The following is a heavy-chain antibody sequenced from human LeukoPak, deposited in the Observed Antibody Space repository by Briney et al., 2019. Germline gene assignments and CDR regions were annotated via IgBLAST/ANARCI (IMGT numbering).Heavy chain of an antibody. CDR3: ANVDYGGPPGY. CDR2: IYYSGST. D-gene: IGHD4-23*01. CDR1: GGSISSYY. V-gene: IGHV4-59*08. J-gene: IGHJ4*02. Sequence: SETLSLTCTVSGGSISSYYWSWIRQPPGKGLEWIGYIYYSGSTNYNPSLKSRVTISVDTSKNQFSLKLSSVTAADTAVYYCANVDYGGPPGYWGQGTLVTVSS.